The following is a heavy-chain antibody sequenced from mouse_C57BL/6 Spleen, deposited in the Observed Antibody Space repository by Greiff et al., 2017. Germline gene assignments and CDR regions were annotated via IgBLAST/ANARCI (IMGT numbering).Heavy chain of an antibody. V-gene: IGHV5-6*01. CDR1: GFTFSSYG. J-gene: IGHJ2*01. CDR3: GRQERPYYFDY. CDR2: ISSGGSYT. Sequence: EVQVVESGGDLVKPGGSLKLSCAASGFTFSSYGMSWVRQTPDKRLEWVATISSGGSYTYYPDSVKGRFTISRDNAKNTLYLQMSSLKSEDTAMYYCGRQERPYYFDYWGQGTTLTVSS.